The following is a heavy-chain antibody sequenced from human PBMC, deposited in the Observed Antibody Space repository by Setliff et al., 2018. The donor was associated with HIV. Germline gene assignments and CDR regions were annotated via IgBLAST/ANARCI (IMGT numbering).Heavy chain of an antibody. D-gene: IGHD3-10*01. Sequence: GGSLRLSCEASGFRVTDTYMAWVRQAPGKGLEWVTLIYKAGKTYYVDSVKGRFTISRDNAKNSMDLQMNSLRAEDTAIYYCARKLRPGHGVDVWGQGTTVTVSS. CDR3: ARKLRPGHGVDV. CDR1: GFRVTDTY. V-gene: IGHV3-66*01. J-gene: IGHJ6*02. CDR2: IYKAGKT.